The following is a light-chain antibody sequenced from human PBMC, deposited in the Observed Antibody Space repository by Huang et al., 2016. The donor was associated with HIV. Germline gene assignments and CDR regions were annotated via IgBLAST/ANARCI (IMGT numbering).Light chain of an antibody. CDR3: MQGLQTPPT. CDR2: LTS. J-gene: IGKJ2*01. Sequence: EIVMTQSPLSLPVSPGQPASISCTSSQNLLHSSGHNRLDWYLQKPGQSPQLLISLTSNRASGVPDKCTGSGSGSNFTLSINKVQPDDVGIYYCMQGLQTPPTFGQGTKLEI. V-gene: IGKV2-28*01. CDR1: QNLLHSSGHNR.